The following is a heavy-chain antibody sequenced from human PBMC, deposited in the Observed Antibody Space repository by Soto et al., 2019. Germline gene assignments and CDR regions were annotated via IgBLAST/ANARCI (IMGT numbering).Heavy chain of an antibody. CDR3: ARPLHYYDSRAQGFDY. J-gene: IGHJ4*02. CDR1: GGTFSSYA. V-gene: IGHV1-69*01. D-gene: IGHD3-22*01. CDR2: IIPIFGTA. Sequence: QVQLVQSGAEVKKPGSSVKVSCKASGGTFSSYAISWVRQAPGQGLEWMGGIIPIFGTANYAQKFQGRVTITADESTSTAYMELSRLRSEDTAVYYCARPLHYYDSRAQGFDYWGQGTLVTVSS.